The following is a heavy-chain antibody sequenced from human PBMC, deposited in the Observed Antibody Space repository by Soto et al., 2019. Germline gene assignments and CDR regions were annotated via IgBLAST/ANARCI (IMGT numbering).Heavy chain of an antibody. V-gene: IGHV1-18*04. CDR2: ISTYNGNT. J-gene: IGHJ4*02. D-gene: IGHD6-19*01. CDR3: AREEGISDWHAFDY. Sequence: SVKVSCQASGYTFTDYGISWVRQAPGQGLEWMGWISTYNGNTIYAQKIQGRVTMTTDTSTSTAYVELRSLRSDDTAVYYCAREEGISDWHAFDYWGQGTLVT. CDR1: GYTFTDYG.